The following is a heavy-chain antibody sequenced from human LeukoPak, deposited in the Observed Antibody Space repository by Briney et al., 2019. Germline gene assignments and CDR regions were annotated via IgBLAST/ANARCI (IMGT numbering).Heavy chain of an antibody. Sequence: GALRLSCAASGFTFNTYSMNWVRQAPGKGREGGSSISDNSNYIYYSDSVEGRFTISRDNAKNSLYLQMNSLRVEDTAVYYCANHFACGSTSCPPFDSWGQGTLVTVSS. V-gene: IGHV3-21*01. CDR2: ISDNSNYI. CDR1: GFTFNTYS. CDR3: ANHFACGSTSCPPFDS. J-gene: IGHJ4*02. D-gene: IGHD2-2*01.